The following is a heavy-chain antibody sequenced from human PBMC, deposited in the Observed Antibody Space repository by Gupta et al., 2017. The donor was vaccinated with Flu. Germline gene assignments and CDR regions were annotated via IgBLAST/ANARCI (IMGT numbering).Heavy chain of an antibody. CDR1: GFTFSSYW. Sequence: EVQLVESGGGLVKPGGSLRLSCAASGFTFSSYWMHWVRQAPGKGLVWVSRINSDGSSTSYADSVKGRFTISRDNAKNTLYLQMNSLRAEDTAVYYCARVGGWSIVMEGPFDYWGQGTLVTVSS. CDR2: INSDGSST. D-gene: IGHD6-19*01. V-gene: IGHV3-74*01. CDR3: ARVGGWSIVMEGPFDY. J-gene: IGHJ4*02.